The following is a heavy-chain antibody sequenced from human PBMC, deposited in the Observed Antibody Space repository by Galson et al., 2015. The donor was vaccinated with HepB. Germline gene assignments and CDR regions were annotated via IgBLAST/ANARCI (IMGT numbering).Heavy chain of an antibody. Sequence: SLRLSCAASGFTFSGSAIHWVRQASGKGPEWVGRIRSKGNNYATSYVPSLKGRFTISRDDSTNMAYLHMKSLKTEDTAVYYCTRLGDFSGYSSRWGQGTLVTVSS. V-gene: IGHV3-73*01. D-gene: IGHD6-13*01. CDR2: IRSKGNNYAT. CDR1: GFTFSGSA. CDR3: TRLGDFSGYSSR. J-gene: IGHJ4*02.